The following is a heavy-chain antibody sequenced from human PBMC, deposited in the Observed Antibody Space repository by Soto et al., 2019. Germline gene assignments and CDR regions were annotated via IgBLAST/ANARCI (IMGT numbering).Heavy chain of an antibody. V-gene: IGHV3-9*01. D-gene: IGHD1-26*01. J-gene: IGHJ6*02. CDR1: GFTFDDYA. Sequence: GWSLRLSCAASGFTFDDYAMHWVRQAPGKGLEWVSGISWNSGSIGYADSVKARFTISRDNVKSSLYLQMNSLRAEDTAFYYCAKDISGRGSFYYYYGMDVWGQGTTVTVSS. CDR2: ISWNSGSI. CDR3: AKDISGRGSFYYYYGMDV.